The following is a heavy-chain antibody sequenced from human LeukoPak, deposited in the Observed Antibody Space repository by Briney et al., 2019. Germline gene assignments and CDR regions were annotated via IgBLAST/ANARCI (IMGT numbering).Heavy chain of an antibody. V-gene: IGHV4-59*01. CDR1: GGSISSYY. J-gene: IGHJ4*02. CDR2: IYYSGST. CDR3: ARGDFYYDSSGPFDY. Sequence: SETLSLTCTVSGGSISSYYWSWIRQPPGKGLEWIGYIYYSGSTNYNPSLKSRVTISVDTSKNQFSLKLSSVTAADTAVYYCARGDFYYDSSGPFDYWGQGTLVTASS. D-gene: IGHD3-22*01.